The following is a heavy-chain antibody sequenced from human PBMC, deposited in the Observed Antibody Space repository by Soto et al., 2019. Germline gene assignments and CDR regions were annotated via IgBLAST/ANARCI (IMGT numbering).Heavy chain of an antibody. CDR1: GGSFSGYY. V-gene: IGHV4-34*01. CDR3: ARGLLVAHRAARGYYYYGMDV. J-gene: IGHJ6*02. D-gene: IGHD2-8*02. CDR2: INHSGST. Sequence: QVQLQQWGAGLLKPSETLSLTCAVYGGSFSGYYWSWIRQPPGKGLEWMGEINHSGSTNYNQSLKSRVTISVDTSKNQFSLKLSSVTAADTAVYYCARGLLVAHRAARGYYYYGMDVWGQGTTVTVSS.